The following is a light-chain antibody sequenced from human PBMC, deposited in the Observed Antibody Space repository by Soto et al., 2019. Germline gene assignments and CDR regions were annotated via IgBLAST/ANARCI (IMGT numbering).Light chain of an antibody. CDR3: SSYTSTTTYV. CDR2: EVS. CDR1: SSDVGTYNF. V-gene: IGLV2-14*01. Sequence: QSALTQPASVSGSPGQSITISCTGTSSDVGTYNFVSWYQQRPGKAPKLMIYEVSNRPSGVSNRFSGSKSGNTASLTISGLQAEDEAEYYCSSYTSTTTYVFGTGTKVTVL. J-gene: IGLJ1*01.